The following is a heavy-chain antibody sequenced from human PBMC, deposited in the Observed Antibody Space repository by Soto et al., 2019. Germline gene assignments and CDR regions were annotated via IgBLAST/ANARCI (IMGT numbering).Heavy chain of an antibody. CDR1: GYSFTDHY. J-gene: IGHJ2*01. V-gene: IGHV1-2*02. CDR3: ARGKEIPDYWNFDL. CDR2: IKPNSGGT. Sequence: QVQLVQSGAEVKEPGASVKVSCKASGYSFTDHYMHWVRQAPGQGLEWLGWIKPNSGGTKSAQQFQGRVTMTMDTSVSTAYMEVNRLTFDDTAVYYCARGKEIPDYWNFDLWGRGSLVTVSS. D-gene: IGHD2-2*02.